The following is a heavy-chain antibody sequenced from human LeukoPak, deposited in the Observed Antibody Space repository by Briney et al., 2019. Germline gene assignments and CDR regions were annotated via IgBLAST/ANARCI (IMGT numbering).Heavy chain of an antibody. CDR2: INHSGST. CDR1: GGSFGGYY. V-gene: IGHV4-34*01. D-gene: IGHD6-6*01. J-gene: IGHJ4*02. Sequence: SETLSLTCAVYGGSFGGYYWSWIRQPPGKGLEWIGEINHSGSTNYNPSLKSRVTISVDTSKNQFSLKLSSVTAADTAVYYCALHSSSALFDYWGQGTLVTVSS. CDR3: ALHSSSALFDY.